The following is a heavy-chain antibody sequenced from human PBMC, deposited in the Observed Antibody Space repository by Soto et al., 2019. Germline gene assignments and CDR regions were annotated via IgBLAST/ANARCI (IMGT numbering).Heavy chain of an antibody. J-gene: IGHJ4*02. CDR3: ARDGVGATAFWGYLDY. CDR1: GSIFRGYG. V-gene: IGHV3-33*01. D-gene: IGHD2-15*01. CDR2: IRFDGSNI. Sequence: QVLLVESGGGVVQPGRSLRLSCAASGSIFRGYGMHWVRKAPGKGLEWVAVIRFDGSNINYADFVMGRFTISRDNSKNTLYLEMNSLRVEDTAVYYCARDGVGATAFWGYLDYWGQGTLVTVSS.